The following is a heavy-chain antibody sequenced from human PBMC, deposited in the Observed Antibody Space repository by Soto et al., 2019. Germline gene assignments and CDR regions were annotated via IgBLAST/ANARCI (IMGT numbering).Heavy chain of an antibody. V-gene: IGHV3-48*01. J-gene: IGHJ6*03. D-gene: IGHD7-27*01. CDR3: ARDLSWGSNWYYYMDV. CDR1: GFILSDCA. Sequence: PGGSMRLSSATSGFILSDCAMNWVRQAPGKGLEWVSYISSSSSVIDYADSVKGRFTVSRDNARNSLYLQMNSLRAEDTAVYYCARDLSWGSNWYYYMDVWGKGTTVTVSS. CDR2: ISSSSSVI.